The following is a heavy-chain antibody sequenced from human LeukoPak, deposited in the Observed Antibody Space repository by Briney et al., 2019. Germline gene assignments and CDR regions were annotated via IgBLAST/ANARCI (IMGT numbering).Heavy chain of an antibody. CDR2: NSSSGSTK. D-gene: IGHD4-23*01. CDR1: GFTFSDYY. CDR3: ARDRGDYGGSFDY. J-gene: IGHJ4*02. V-gene: IGHV3-11*01. Sequence: GGSLRLSCAASGFTFSDYYMSWIRQAPWKGLEWVSYNSSSGSTKYYADSVKGRFTISRYNAKYSLSLQRNSLRAEDTAVYYCARDRGDYGGSFDYWGQGTLVTVSS.